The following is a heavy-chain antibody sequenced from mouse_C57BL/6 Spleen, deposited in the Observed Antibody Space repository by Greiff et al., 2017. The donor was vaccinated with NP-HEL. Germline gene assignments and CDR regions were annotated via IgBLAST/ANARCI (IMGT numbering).Heavy chain of an antibody. J-gene: IGHJ4*01. V-gene: IGHV5-17*01. D-gene: IGHD2-4*01. CDR1: GFTFSDYG. CDR3: ARRGLCDYANYYAMDY. CDR2: ISSGSSTI. Sequence: EVQRVESGGGLVKPGGSLKLSCAASGFTFSDYGMHWVRQAPEKGLEWVAYISSGSSTIYYADTVKGRFTISRDNAKNTLFLQMTSLRSEDTAMYYCARRGLCDYANYYAMDYWGQGTSVTVSS.